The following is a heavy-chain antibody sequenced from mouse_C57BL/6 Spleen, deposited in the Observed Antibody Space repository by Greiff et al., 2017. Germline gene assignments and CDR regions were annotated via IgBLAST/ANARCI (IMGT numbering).Heavy chain of an antibody. CDR1: GYTFTSYW. CDR3: ARKRVNYYGSSYGYAMDY. CDR2: IDPSDSYT. D-gene: IGHD1-1*01. V-gene: IGHV1-50*01. Sequence: VQLQQPGAELVKPGASVKLSCKASGYTFTSYWMQWVKQRPGQGLEWIGEIDPSDSYTNYNQTFKGKATLTVDTSSSTAYMQLSSLTSEDSAVYYCARKRVNYYGSSYGYAMDYWGQGTSVTVSS. J-gene: IGHJ4*01.